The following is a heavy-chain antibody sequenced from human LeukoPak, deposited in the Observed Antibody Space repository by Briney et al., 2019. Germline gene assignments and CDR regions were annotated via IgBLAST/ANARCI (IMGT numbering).Heavy chain of an antibody. D-gene: IGHD1-26*01. V-gene: IGHV3-7*01. CDR1: GSTSSRNF. J-gene: IGHJ4*02. CDR3: ASGAGWESGY. Sequence: GGSLRLSCAVSGSTSSRNFMSWVRQTPEKGLEWVANIDQDGSEKNYVDSVKGRFTISRDNAKNSLFLQMNSPRAEDTAIHYCASGAGWESGYWGQGTLVTVSS. CDR2: IDQDGSEK.